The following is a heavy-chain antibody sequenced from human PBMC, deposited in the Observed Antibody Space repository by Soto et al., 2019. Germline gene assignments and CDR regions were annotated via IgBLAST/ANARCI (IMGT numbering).Heavy chain of an antibody. CDR1: GYSFTSYW. J-gene: IGHJ6*02. V-gene: IGHV5-10-1*01. CDR2: IDPSDSYT. D-gene: IGHD3-10*01. Sequence: GESLKISCKGSGYSFTSYWISWVRQMPGKGLEWMGRIDPSDSYTNYSPSFQGHVTISADKSISTDYLQWSRMKDSENAMYYCERQREVGSMVRGAKTTRYYYGMDVWGQGTTVTVSS. CDR3: ERQREVGSMVRGAKTTRYYYGMDV.